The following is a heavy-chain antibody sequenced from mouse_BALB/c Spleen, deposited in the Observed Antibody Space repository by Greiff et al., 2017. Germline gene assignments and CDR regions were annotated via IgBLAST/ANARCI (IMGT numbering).Heavy chain of an antibody. J-gene: IGHJ2*01. CDR1: GYTFTSYN. Sequence: VQLQQSGAELVRSGASVKMSCKASGYTFTSYNMHWVKQTPGQGLEWIGYIYPGNGGTNYNQKFKGKATLTADTSSSTAYMQISSLTSEDSAVYFCARARITTVVAHFDYWGQGTTLTVSS. CDR3: ARARITTVVAHFDY. V-gene: IGHV1-12*01. D-gene: IGHD1-1*01. CDR2: IYPGNGGT.